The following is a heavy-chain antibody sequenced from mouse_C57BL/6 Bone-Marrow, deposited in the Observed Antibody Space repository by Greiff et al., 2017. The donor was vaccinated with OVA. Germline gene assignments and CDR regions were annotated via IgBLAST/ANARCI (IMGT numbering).Heavy chain of an antibody. D-gene: IGHD1-1*01. V-gene: IGHV1-69*01. CDR1: GYTFTSYW. CDR2: IDPSDSYT. Sequence: QVQLQQPGAELVMPGASVKLSCKASGYTFTSYWMHWVKQRPGQGLEWIGEIDPSDSYTNYNQKFKGKSTLTVDKSSSTAYMQLSSLTSEDSAVYYCARSGTSPTTVVAGYAMDYWGQGTSVTVSS. CDR3: ARSGTSPTTVVAGYAMDY. J-gene: IGHJ4*01.